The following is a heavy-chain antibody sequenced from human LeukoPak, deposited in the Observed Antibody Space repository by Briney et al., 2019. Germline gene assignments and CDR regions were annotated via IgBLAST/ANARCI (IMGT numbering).Heavy chain of an antibody. D-gene: IGHD3-10*01. Sequence: SETLSLTCTASGGSISSSSYYWGWIRQPPGKGLEWIGSIYYSGSTYYNPSLKSRVTKSVDTSKNQFSLKLSSVTAADTAVYYCARSPDGSGSYPFDYWGQGTLVTVSS. J-gene: IGHJ4*02. CDR2: IYYSGST. V-gene: IGHV4-39*07. CDR1: GGSISSSSYY. CDR3: ARSPDGSGSYPFDY.